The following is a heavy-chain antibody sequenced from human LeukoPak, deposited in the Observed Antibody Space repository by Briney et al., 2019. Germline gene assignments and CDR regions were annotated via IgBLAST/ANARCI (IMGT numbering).Heavy chain of an antibody. V-gene: IGHV4-30-4*08. CDR2: IDYSGSS. CDR1: GGSISSDDYY. Sequence: SETLSLTCTVSGGSISSDDYYWSWIRQPPGKGLEWIGYIDYSGSSYYNPSLKSRVTISVDTSKNQFSLKLSSVTAADTAVYYCARDSSTRGRYFYYMDVWGKGTTVTVSS. J-gene: IGHJ6*03. CDR3: ARDSSTRGRYFYYMDV. D-gene: IGHD2/OR15-2a*01.